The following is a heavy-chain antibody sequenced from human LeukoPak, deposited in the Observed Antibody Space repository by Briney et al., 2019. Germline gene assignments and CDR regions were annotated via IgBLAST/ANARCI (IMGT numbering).Heavy chain of an antibody. CDR3: ARAMGIAAAGPLNWFDP. CDR1: GGAISSYY. V-gene: IGHV4-59*01. D-gene: IGHD6-13*01. Sequence: KASETLSLTCTLSGGAISSYYWSWIRQPPGKGLEWIGYIYYIGSTNYNPSLKSRVTISVDTSKNQFSLKLSSVTAADTAVYYCARAMGIAAAGPLNWFDPWGQGTLVTVSS. J-gene: IGHJ5*02. CDR2: IYYIGST.